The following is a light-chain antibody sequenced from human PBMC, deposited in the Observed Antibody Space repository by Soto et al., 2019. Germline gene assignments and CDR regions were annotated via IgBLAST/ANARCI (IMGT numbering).Light chain of an antibody. CDR2: DAS. J-gene: IGKJ2*01. CDR1: QSISSW. Sequence: DIQMTQSPSTLSASVGDRVTITCRASQSISSWLAWYQQKPGKAPKLLIYDASSLESGVPSRFSGSGSWTEFTHTTSSLQSDDFSTYYCQQYNSYSGYSFGRGTKLEIK. V-gene: IGKV1-5*01. CDR3: QQYNSYSGYS.